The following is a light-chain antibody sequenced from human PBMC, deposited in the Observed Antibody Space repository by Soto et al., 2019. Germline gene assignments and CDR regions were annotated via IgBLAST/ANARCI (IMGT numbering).Light chain of an antibody. CDR2: GAS. V-gene: IGKV3-20*01. CDR3: QQYGSSPLYT. J-gene: IGKJ2*01. Sequence: EIVLTQSPGTLSLSPGERAALSCRASQSVSSNYLAWYQKRPGQAPRLLIYGASSATGIPDRFSGSGSGTDFTLTITRLEPEDFAVYYCQQYGSSPLYTFGQGTKLEIK. CDR1: QSVSSNY.